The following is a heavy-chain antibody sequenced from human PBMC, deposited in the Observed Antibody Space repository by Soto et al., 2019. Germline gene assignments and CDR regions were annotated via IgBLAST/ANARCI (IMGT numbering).Heavy chain of an antibody. CDR3: ARGARPGIQLPHQIIYYYYYYMDV. V-gene: IGHV4-34*01. Sequence: KTSETLSLTCAVYGGSFSGYYWSWIRQPPGKGLEWIGEINHSGSTNYNPSLKSRVTISVDTSKNQFSLKLSSVTAADTAVYYCARGARPGIQLPHQIIYYYYYYMDVWGKGTTVTVSS. CDR2: INHSGST. J-gene: IGHJ6*03. D-gene: IGHD5-18*01. CDR1: GGSFSGYY.